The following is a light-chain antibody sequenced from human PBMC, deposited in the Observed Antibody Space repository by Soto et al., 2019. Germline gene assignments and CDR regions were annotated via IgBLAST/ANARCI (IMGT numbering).Light chain of an antibody. CDR2: ATD. CDR3: QQSYNTPQT. CDR1: QTITNY. Sequence: DIQRTQSPSSLSASVGDRVTITCRASQTITNYLNWYQQQSGKAPKLLIYATDTLQSGVPSRFSGRGPGTDYTLTISSLQPEDFATHYCQQSYNTPQTFGQGTKVDIK. V-gene: IGKV1-39*01. J-gene: IGKJ1*01.